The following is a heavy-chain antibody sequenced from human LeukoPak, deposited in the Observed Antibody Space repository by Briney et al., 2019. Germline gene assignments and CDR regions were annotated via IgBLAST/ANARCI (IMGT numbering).Heavy chain of an antibody. J-gene: IGHJ1*01. CDR2: INPDSGGT. CDR3: AVTSGWRRYFHH. D-gene: IGHD6-19*01. V-gene: IGHV1-2*02. CDR1: GYTFTGYY. Sequence: ASVKVSCKASGYTFTGYYMHWVRQAPGQGLEWMGWINPDSGGTNYPQKFLGRVTTTRDTSINTAYMELSRLRSDDTALYYCAVTSGWRRYFHHWGQGTLVTVSS.